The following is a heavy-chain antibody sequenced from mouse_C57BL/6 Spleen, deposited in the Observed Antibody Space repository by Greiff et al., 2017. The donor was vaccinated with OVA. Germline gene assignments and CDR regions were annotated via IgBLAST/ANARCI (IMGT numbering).Heavy chain of an antibody. CDR3: ARWKSNYGGYAMDY. CDR2: IYPGSGST. Sequence: QVHVKQPGAELVKPGASVKMSCKASGYTFTSYWITWVKQRPGQGLEWIGDIYPGSGSTNYNEKFKSKATLTVDTSSSTAYMQLSSLTSEDSAVYYCARWKSNYGGYAMDYWGQGTSVTVSS. CDR1: GYTFTSYW. J-gene: IGHJ4*01. D-gene: IGHD2-5*01. V-gene: IGHV1-55*01.